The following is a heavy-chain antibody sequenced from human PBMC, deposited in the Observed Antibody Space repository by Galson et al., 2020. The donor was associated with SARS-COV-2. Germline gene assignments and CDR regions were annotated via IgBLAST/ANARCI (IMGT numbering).Heavy chain of an antibody. CDR3: AKEVSSSWTDYYFDY. CDR2: IWYDGSNK. V-gene: IGHV3-33*06. CDR1: GFTFSSYG. J-gene: IGHJ4*02. D-gene: IGHD6-13*01. Sequence: QLGESLKISCAASGFTFSSYGMHWVRQAPGKGLEWVAVIWYDGSNKYYADSVKGRFTISRDNSKNTLYLQMNSLRAEDTAVYYCAKEVSSSWTDYYFDYWGQGTLVTVSS.